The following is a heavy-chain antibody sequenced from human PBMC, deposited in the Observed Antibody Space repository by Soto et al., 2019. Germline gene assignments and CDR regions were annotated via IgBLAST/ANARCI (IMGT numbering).Heavy chain of an antibody. V-gene: IGHV4-34*01. CDR1: SGSFSGYY. J-gene: IGHJ4*02. CDR2: INHSGST. D-gene: IGHD3-22*01. Sequence: QVQLQQWGAGLLKPSETLSLTCAVYSGSFSGYYWSWIRQPPGKGLEWIGEINHSGSTNYNPSLKSRVTISVDTSKNQFSLKLSSVTAADTAVYYCAREDDKGFDYWGQGTLVTVSS. CDR3: AREDDKGFDY.